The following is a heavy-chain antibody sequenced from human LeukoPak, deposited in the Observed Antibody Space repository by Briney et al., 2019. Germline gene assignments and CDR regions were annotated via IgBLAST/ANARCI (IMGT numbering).Heavy chain of an antibody. Sequence: GRSLRLSCAASGFTFSSYAMHWVRQAPGKGLEWVAVISYDGSNKYYADSVKGRFTISRDNSKNTLYLQMNSLRAEDTAEYYCARDGGYENTYYFDYWGQGTLVTVSS. CDR1: GFTFSSYA. CDR3: ARDGGYENTYYFDY. D-gene: IGHD5-12*01. J-gene: IGHJ4*02. V-gene: IGHV3-30*04. CDR2: ISYDGSNK.